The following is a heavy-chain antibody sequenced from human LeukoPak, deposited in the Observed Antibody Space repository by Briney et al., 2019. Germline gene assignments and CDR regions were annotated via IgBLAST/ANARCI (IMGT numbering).Heavy chain of an antibody. CDR3: AKGGYYYGSGSYYTDY. J-gene: IGHJ4*02. Sequence: GGTLRLSCAASGFTFSSYGMSWVRQAPGKGLEWVSAISGSGGSTYYADSVKGRFTISRDNSKSTLYLQMNSLRAEDTAVYYCAKGGYYYGSGSYYTDYWGQGTLVTVSS. D-gene: IGHD3-10*01. V-gene: IGHV3-23*01. CDR1: GFTFSSYG. CDR2: ISGSGGST.